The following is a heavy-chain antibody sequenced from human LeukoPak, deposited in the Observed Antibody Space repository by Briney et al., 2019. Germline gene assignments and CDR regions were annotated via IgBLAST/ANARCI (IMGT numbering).Heavy chain of an antibody. CDR3: ASFDFQAGGYYYGMDV. D-gene: IGHD3-3*01. V-gene: IGHV4-59*01. CDR1: GGSISSYY. J-gene: IGHJ6*02. CDR2: IYYSGST. Sequence: SETLSLTCTVSGGSISSYYWSWIRQPPGKGLGGVGYIYYSGSTNYNPSLKSRVTISVDTSKNQFSLKLSSVTAADTAVYYCASFDFQAGGYYYGMDVWGQGTTVTVSS.